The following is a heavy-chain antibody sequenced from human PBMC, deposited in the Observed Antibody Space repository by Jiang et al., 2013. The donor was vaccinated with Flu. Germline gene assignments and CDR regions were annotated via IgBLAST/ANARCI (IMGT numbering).Heavy chain of an antibody. CDR1: GFSLSTSGVG. D-gene: IGHD4-23*01. CDR3: AQYDYDGGYFDY. V-gene: IGHV2-5*02. CDR2: IYWDDDK. Sequence: KPTQTLTLTCTFSGFSLSTSGVGVGWIRQPPGKALEWLALIYWDDDKRYSPSLKSRLTISRDTSKNQVVLTMTNIDPADTATYYCAQYDYDGGYFDYWGQGVLVTVS. J-gene: IGHJ4*02.